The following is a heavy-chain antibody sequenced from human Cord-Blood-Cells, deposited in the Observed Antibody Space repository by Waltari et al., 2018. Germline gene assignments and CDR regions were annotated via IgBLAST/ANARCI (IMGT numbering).Heavy chain of an antibody. V-gene: IGHV4-31*03. CDR1: GGSISSGGYY. CDR2: SYYSGST. J-gene: IGHJ4*02. CDR3: ARDVGAIAFDY. Sequence: QVQLQESGPGLVKPSQTLSLTCTVSGGSISSGGYYWSWIRQHPGKGLEWIGYSYYSGSTYYNPSLKSRVTVSVYTSKNQFSLKLSSVTAADTAVYYCARDVGAIAFDYWGQGTLVTVSS. D-gene: IGHD1-26*01.